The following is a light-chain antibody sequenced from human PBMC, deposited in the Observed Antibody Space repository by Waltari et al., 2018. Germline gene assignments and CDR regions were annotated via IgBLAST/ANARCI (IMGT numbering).Light chain of an antibody. CDR3: RSYDSSRTAL. J-gene: IGLJ3*02. CDR1: SFNISVGSG. CDR2: GDS. V-gene: IGLV1-40*01. Sequence: QPVLTPPLSLLGAPGPSPTIAPTGTSFNISVGSGAKGYQQMPGAVPKLLTYGDSNRPSGVPDRFSGSKSGTSASLAITGLQAEDEADYYCRSYDSSRTALFGGGTKLTVL.